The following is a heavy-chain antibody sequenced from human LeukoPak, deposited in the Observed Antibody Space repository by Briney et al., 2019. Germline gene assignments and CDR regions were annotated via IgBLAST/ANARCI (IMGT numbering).Heavy chain of an antibody. J-gene: IGHJ4*02. CDR1: GFTFSSYG. V-gene: IGHV3-30*02. Sequence: GGSLRLSCAASGFTFSSYGMHWVRQAPGKGLEWVAFIRYDGSNKYYADSVKGRFTISRDNSKNTLYLQMNSLRAEDTAVYYCAKDLEVVTGPARWGQGTLVTVSS. CDR2: IRYDGSNK. D-gene: IGHD5-24*01. CDR3: AKDLEVVTGPAR.